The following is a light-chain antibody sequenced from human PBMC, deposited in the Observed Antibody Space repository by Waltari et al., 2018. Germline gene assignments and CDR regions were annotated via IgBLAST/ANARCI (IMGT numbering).Light chain of an antibody. CDR1: QTISRY. J-gene: IGKJ1*01. Sequence: DIQMTQSPSSLSASVGDRVTITCRASQTISRYLNWYQQKPGKAPNLLISAASSLQSGVPSRFSGSGSGGDFTLIITSLQPEDFATYYCQESYSFTRTFGQGTKVEIK. V-gene: IGKV1-39*01. CDR3: QESYSFTRT. CDR2: AAS.